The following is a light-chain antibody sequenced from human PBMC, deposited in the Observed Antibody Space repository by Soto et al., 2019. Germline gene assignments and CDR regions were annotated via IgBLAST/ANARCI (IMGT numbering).Light chain of an antibody. CDR3: ETWDSNSVV. CDR1: SGHGTYI. V-gene: IGLV4-60*03. J-gene: IGLJ2*01. CDR2: LEGSGSY. Sequence: QPVLTQSSSASASLGSSVKLSCTLSSGHGTYIIAWHQQQPGKAPRYLMNLEGSGSYNKGSGVPDRYSGSSSGADRYLTISNLQSEDEADYYCETWDSNSVVFGGGTKVTVL.